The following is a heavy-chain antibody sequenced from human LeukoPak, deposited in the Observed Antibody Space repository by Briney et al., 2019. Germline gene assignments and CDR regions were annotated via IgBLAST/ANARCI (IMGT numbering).Heavy chain of an antibody. V-gene: IGHV1-24*01. Sequence: GASVKVSCKVSGYTLTELSMHWVRQAPGKGLEWMGGFDPEDGETVYAQKFQGRVTMTEDPSTDTAYMDLSSLRSADTAVYYCATAGRTRSSWSSHVAFDIWGQGTMVTVSS. D-gene: IGHD6-13*01. CDR1: GYTLTELS. CDR2: FDPEDGET. CDR3: ATAGRTRSSWSSHVAFDI. J-gene: IGHJ3*02.